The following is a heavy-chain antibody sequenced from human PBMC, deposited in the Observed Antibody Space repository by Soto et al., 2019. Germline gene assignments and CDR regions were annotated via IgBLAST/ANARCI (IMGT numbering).Heavy chain of an antibody. J-gene: IGHJ4*02. D-gene: IGHD2-8*01. CDR1: GFLFTDYY. V-gene: IGHV3-11*06. Sequence: GGSLRLSCTASGFLFTDYYMSWIRQPPGKGLEWLAYIDGSSDYTNSADSVKGRFTISSDNAKNSVFLQMNNLRADDTAVYYCARDLRFSSTNYFDFWGRGTLVTVSS. CDR2: IDGSSDYT. CDR3: ARDLRFSSTNYFDF.